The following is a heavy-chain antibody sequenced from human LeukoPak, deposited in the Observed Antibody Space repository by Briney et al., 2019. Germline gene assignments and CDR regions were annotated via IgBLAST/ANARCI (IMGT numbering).Heavy chain of an antibody. Sequence: GGSLRLSCAASGFTFSSFAMSWVRQAPGQGLEWVSVISSNGGSTYYADSVKGRFTISRDNSRNTMYPQMNSLRAEDTAVYYCAKDASWYGRNYFDYWGQGTLVTVSS. CDR1: GFTFSSFA. CDR3: AKDASWYGRNYFDY. J-gene: IGHJ4*02. V-gene: IGHV3-23*01. CDR2: ISSNGGST. D-gene: IGHD4-17*01.